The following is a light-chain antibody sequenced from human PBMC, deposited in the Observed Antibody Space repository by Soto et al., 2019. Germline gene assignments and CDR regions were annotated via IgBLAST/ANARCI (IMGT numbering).Light chain of an antibody. V-gene: IGKV3-20*01. CDR3: REYGSSPSYT. J-gene: IGKJ2*01. CDR1: QSLSSY. CDR2: GAS. Sequence: EIVLTQSPGTLSLSPGERATLSCRASQSLSSYLAWYQQKPGQAPRLLIYGASSRATGIPDRFSGSGSGTDFTLTITRLETEDFAVDYCREYGSSPSYTFGQGTKLEIK.